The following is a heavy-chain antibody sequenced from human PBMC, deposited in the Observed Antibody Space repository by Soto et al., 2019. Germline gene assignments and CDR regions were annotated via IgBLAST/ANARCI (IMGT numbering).Heavy chain of an antibody. CDR1: GGSISSGGYY. V-gene: IGHV4-31*03. D-gene: IGHD3-3*01. CDR3: ARDLAHRFGVVSNWFDP. CDR2: IYYSGST. Sequence: SETLSLTCTVSGGSISSGGYYWSWIRQHPGKGLEWIGYIYYSGSTYYNPSLKSRVTISVDTSKNQFSLKLSSVTAADTAVYYCARDLAHRFGVVSNWFDPWGQGTLVTVSS. J-gene: IGHJ5*02.